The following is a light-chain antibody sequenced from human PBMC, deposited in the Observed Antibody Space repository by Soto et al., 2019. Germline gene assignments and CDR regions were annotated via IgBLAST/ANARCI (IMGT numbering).Light chain of an antibody. J-gene: IGKJ1*01. CDR3: QQYDTSPWT. Sequence: EILLTQSPGSLSVFPGERASLSCRASQSVSSYLAWYQQKPGQAPRLLIYGASSRATGIPDRFSGSGSGTDFTLTISRLEPEDFAVYYCQQYDTSPWTFGQGTKVDIK. CDR2: GAS. CDR1: QSVSSY. V-gene: IGKV3-20*01.